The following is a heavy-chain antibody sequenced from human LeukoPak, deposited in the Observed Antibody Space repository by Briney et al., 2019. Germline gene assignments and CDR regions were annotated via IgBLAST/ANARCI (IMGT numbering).Heavy chain of an antibody. V-gene: IGHV1-69*13. D-gene: IGHD6-19*01. Sequence: ASVKVSCKASGGTFSSYAISWVRQAPGQGLEWMGGIIPIFGTANYAQKFQGRVTITADESTSTAYMELSSLRCEDTAVYYCARGYGSGAVAATGGYWGQGTPVTVSS. CDR1: GGTFSSYA. CDR2: IIPIFGTA. CDR3: ARGYGSGAVAATGGY. J-gene: IGHJ4*02.